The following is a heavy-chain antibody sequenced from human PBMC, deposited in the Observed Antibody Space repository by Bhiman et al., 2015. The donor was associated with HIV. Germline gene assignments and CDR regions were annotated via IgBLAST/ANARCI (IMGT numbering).Heavy chain of an antibody. V-gene: IGHV3-48*03. CDR1: GFTFSSYE. J-gene: IGHJ4*02. CDR2: ISGSGSTI. Sequence: EVQLVESGGDLVQPGGSLRLSCAASGFTFSSYEMNWVRQAPGKGLEWVSYISGSGSTIYYADSVRGRFTISRDNAKNSLHLQMNSLRAEDTALYFCARDMRRYCSGGSCPNNYWGQGTLVTVSS. D-gene: IGHD2-15*01. CDR3: ARDMRRYCSGGSCPNNY.